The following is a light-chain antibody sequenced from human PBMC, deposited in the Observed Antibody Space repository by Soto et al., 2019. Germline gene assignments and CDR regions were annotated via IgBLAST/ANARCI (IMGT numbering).Light chain of an antibody. Sequence: QSALTQPASVSGSPGQSIPISCTGTSSDVGAYNYVSWYQQHPDKAPKLIIFEVSIRPSGVSTRFSGSKSGNTASLTISGLQAEDEADYYCSSYTRRSTYVFGTGTKVTVL. CDR2: EVS. J-gene: IGLJ1*01. CDR1: SSDVGAYNY. CDR3: SSYTRRSTYV. V-gene: IGLV2-14*01.